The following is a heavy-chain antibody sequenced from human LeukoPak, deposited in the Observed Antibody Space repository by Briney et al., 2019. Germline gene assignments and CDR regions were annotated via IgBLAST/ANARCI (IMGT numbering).Heavy chain of an antibody. V-gene: IGHV1-3*01. CDR2: INAGNGNT. D-gene: IGHD6-13*01. CDR1: GYTFTNYA. Sequence: ASVKVSCKASGYTFTNYAMHWVRQAPGQRLEWMGWINAGNGNTKYSQKFQGRVTITRDTSASTAYMELSSLRSEDTAVYYCARMQPFIAAAVRDYWGQGTLVTVSS. J-gene: IGHJ4*02. CDR3: ARMQPFIAAAVRDY.